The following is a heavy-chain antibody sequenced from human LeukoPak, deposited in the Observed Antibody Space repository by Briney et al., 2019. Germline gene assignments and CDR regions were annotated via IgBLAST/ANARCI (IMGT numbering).Heavy chain of an antibody. CDR3: VPGGGTAAAATQRVYYFDY. Sequence: GASVKVSCKASGYTLTGYYVHWVRQAPGQGLEWMGWINPNSGGTKYAQKFQGRVTMTRDTSINPAYMELSRLRSDDTAMYYCVPGGGTAAAATQRVYYFDYWGQGTLVTVSS. CDR1: GYTLTGYY. D-gene: IGHD6-13*01. CDR2: INPNSGGT. J-gene: IGHJ4*02. V-gene: IGHV1-2*02.